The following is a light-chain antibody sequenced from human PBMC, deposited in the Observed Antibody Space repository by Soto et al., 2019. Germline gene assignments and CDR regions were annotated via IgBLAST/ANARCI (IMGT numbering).Light chain of an antibody. J-gene: IGKJ3*01. CDR1: QSISSY. V-gene: IGKV1-39*01. CDR3: QQSYSTLD. CDR2: AAS. Sequence: DIPMTQSPSSLSASVGDRVTITCRASQSISSYLNWYQQKPGKAPKLLIYAASSLQSGVPSRFSGSGSGTDFTLTITSLQPEDFATYYCQQSYSTLDFGPGTKVDIK.